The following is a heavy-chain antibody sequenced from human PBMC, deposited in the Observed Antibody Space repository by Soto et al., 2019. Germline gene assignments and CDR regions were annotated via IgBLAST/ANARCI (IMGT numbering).Heavy chain of an antibody. V-gene: IGHV4-34*01. CDR3: ARGPEAAVAGSPGNFDY. D-gene: IGHD6-19*01. J-gene: IGHJ4*02. CDR2: INHSGST. Sequence: PSETLSLTCAVYGGSFSGYYWSWIRQPPGKGLEWIGEINHSGSTNYNPSLKSRVTISVDTSKNQFSLKLSSVTAADTAVYYCARGPEAAVAGSPGNFDYWGQGTLVTVSS. CDR1: GGSFSGYY.